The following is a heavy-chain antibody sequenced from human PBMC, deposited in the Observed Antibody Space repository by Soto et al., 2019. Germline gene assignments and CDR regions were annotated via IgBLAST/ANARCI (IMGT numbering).Heavy chain of an antibody. CDR3: ARLEGLATISYYFHF. CDR2: INHSGST. V-gene: IGHV4-34*01. J-gene: IGHJ4*02. Sequence: SDTLCLTCAVYGGSFSGCYWSWIRQPPGKGLEWIGEINHSGSTNYNPSLQTRVTISLDKSRSQFSLKLSSVTAADSAVYYCARLEGLATISYYFHFWGAGALVTVSS. D-gene: IGHD3-9*01. CDR1: GGSFSGCY.